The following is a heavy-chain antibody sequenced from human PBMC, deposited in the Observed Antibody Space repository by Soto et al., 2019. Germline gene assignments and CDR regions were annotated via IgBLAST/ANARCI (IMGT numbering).Heavy chain of an antibody. D-gene: IGHD2-2*01. V-gene: IGHV3-30-3*01. CDR2: ISYDGSNK. Sequence: QVQLVESGGGVVQPGRSLRLSCAASGFTFSSYAMHWVRQAPGKGLEWVAVISYDGSNKYYADSVKGRFTISRDNSKNTLYLQMNSLRAEDTAVYYCARAKGYCSSTSCYPYYYYYGIDVWGQGTTVTVSS. CDR1: GFTFSSYA. CDR3: ARAKGYCSSTSCYPYYYYYGIDV. J-gene: IGHJ6*02.